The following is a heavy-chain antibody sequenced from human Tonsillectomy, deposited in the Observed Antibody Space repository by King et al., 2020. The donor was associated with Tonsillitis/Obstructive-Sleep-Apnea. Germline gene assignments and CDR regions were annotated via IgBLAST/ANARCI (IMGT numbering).Heavy chain of an antibody. CDR3: ARDSYYDSSGLYYYYYMDV. CDR2: ISAYNGNT. J-gene: IGHJ6*03. V-gene: IGHV1-18*01. Sequence: QLVQSGAEVKKPGASVKVSCKASGYTFTSYGISWVRQAPGQELEWMGWISAYNGNTNYAQKLQGRVTMTTDTSTSTAYMELRSLRSDDTAVYYCARDSYYDSSGLYYYYYMDVWGKGTTVTVSS. D-gene: IGHD3-22*01. CDR1: GYTFTSYG.